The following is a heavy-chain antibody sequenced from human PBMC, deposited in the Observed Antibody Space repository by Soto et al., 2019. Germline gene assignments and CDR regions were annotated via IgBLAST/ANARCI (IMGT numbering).Heavy chain of an antibody. J-gene: IGHJ4*02. V-gene: IGHV3-30*09. CDR2: ISSDGVNK. D-gene: IGHD4-17*01. CDR3: ARRLTTTVSALGY. Sequence: QVQLVESGGGVVQPGGSLTLSCKASGFTFSSYSIHWVRQAPGKGLERVSVISSDGVNKHSAESVRGRFVISRDNSKNTVHLEMNRLRLEDTAVYFCARRLTTTVSALGYWGQGSLVNVSS. CDR1: GFTFSSYS.